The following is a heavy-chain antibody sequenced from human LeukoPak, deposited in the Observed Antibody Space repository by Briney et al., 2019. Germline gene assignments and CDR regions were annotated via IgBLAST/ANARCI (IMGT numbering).Heavy chain of an antibody. CDR3: ARGLGLGSRILTY. CDR1: GFIFSDYS. Sequence: GGSLRLSCAASGFIFSDYSMNWVRQAPGKGLEYVSFISSSSMYIFYADSVKGRFTTSRDNAENSLYLEMNSLRAEDTAVYYCARGLGLGSRILTYGGQATLVTVSS. V-gene: IGHV3-21*01. CDR2: ISSSSMYI. D-gene: IGHD1-26*01. J-gene: IGHJ4*02.